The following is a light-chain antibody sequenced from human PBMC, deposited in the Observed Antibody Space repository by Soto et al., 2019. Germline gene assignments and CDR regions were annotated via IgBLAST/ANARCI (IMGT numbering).Light chain of an antibody. CDR2: KAS. CDR1: QSISSW. V-gene: IGKV1-5*03. J-gene: IGKJ1*01. Sequence: DLQMTQSHSTLSATVGDRVTIPCRASQSISSWLAWYQQKPGKAPKLLIYKASSLESGVPSRFSGSGSGTEFTLTISGLQPDDFATYYCQHYNNYPWTFGQGTKVDI. CDR3: QHYNNYPWT.